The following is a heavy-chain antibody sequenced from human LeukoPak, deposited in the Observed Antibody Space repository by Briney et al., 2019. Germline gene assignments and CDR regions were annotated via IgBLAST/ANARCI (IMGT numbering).Heavy chain of an antibody. Sequence: SETLSLTCTVSGGSISSSSYYWGWIRQPPGKGLEWIGTVYYSGNTYYNPSLMSRVTISVDTSKNQFSLRLSSVTAADTAVYYCARLLTNSGCFDYWGQGTLVTVSS. CDR1: GGSISSSSYY. CDR2: VYYSGNT. CDR3: ARLLTNSGCFDY. D-gene: IGHD6-19*01. V-gene: IGHV4-39*01. J-gene: IGHJ4*02.